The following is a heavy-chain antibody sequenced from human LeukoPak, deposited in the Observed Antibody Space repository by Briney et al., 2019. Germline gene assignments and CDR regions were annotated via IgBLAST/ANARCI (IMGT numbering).Heavy chain of an antibody. V-gene: IGHV3-23*01. D-gene: IGHD1-7*01. CDR3: AKGNWNYEY. CDR2: ISGSGSST. CDR1: GFTFSGYA. Sequence: PGGSLRLSCAASGFTFSGYAMSWVRQAPGKGLEWVSAISGSGSSTQYAESVRGRFTISRDNSKDTLYLQMSSLRADDTAVYYCAKGNWNYEYWGQGTLVTVSS. J-gene: IGHJ4*02.